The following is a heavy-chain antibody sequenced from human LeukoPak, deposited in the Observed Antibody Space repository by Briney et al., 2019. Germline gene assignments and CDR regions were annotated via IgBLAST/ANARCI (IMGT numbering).Heavy chain of an antibody. J-gene: IGHJ4*02. Sequence: ASVKVSCTTSGYTFTNFGISWVRQAPGQGPEWMGWISGHNGNTKYAKNFQDRRKMTTDTSTTTAYMELRSLTPDDTGVYYCARAGVNIGGIIVNSLDSWGQGTLVTVSS. V-gene: IGHV1-18*01. CDR2: ISGHNGNT. CDR1: GYTFTNFG. CDR3: ARAGVNIGGIIVNSLDS. D-gene: IGHD3-16*02.